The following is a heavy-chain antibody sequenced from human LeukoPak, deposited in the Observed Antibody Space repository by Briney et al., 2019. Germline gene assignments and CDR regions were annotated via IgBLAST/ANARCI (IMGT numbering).Heavy chain of an antibody. V-gene: IGHV3-15*01. Sequence: GGSLRPSCAASGFTFSSYWMSWVRQAPGKGLEWVGRIKTTSDGGTPDYAAPVKGRFTMSRADSTNTLYLQMNSLKSEDTAVYYCTTYGAGRKFDYWGQGTLVTVSS. J-gene: IGHJ4*02. D-gene: IGHD3-10*01. CDR2: IKTTSDGGTP. CDR3: TTYGAGRKFDY. CDR1: GFTFSSYW.